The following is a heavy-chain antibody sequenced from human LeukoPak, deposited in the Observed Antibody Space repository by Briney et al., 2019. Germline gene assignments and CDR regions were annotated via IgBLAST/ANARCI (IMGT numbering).Heavy chain of an antibody. CDR2: IYYSGST. J-gene: IGHJ5*02. CDR1: GGSIGSYY. CDR3: ARTGRGTWWFDP. Sequence: PSETLSLTCTVSGGSIGSYYWSWIRQPPGKGLEWIGYIYYSGSTNYNPSLKSRVTISVDTSKNQFSLKLSSVTAADTAVYYCARTGRGTWWFDPWGQGTLVTVSS. V-gene: IGHV4-59*01. D-gene: IGHD1-7*01.